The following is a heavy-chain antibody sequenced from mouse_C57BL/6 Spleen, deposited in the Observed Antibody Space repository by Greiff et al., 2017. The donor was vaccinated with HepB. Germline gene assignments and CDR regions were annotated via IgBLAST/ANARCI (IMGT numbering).Heavy chain of an antibody. Sequence: QVQLQQSGPELVKPGASVKISCKASGYAFSSSWMNWVKQRPGKGLEWIGRIYPGDGDTNYNGKFKGKATLTADKSSSTAYRQLSSLTSEDSAVYFCARGDGYAEGDAMDYWGQGTSVTVSS. CDR3: ARGDGYAEGDAMDY. V-gene: IGHV1-82*01. D-gene: IGHD2-2*01. CDR1: GYAFSSSW. J-gene: IGHJ4*01. CDR2: IYPGDGDT.